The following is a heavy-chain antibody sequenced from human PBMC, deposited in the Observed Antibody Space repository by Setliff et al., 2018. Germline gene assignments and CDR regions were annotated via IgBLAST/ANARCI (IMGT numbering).Heavy chain of an antibody. Sequence: PSETLSLTCTVSGGSISSSSYYWGWIRQPPGKGLEWIGTIYYSGSTYYNPSLKSRVTISMDTSKNHFSLKLSSVTAADTAVYYCARSRGYKHVINGYYSTSYYYYMDVWGKGTAVTVSS. D-gene: IGHD3-22*01. V-gene: IGHV4-39*02. CDR1: GGSISSSSYY. J-gene: IGHJ6*03. CDR3: ARSRGYKHVINGYYSTSYYYYMDV. CDR2: IYYSGST.